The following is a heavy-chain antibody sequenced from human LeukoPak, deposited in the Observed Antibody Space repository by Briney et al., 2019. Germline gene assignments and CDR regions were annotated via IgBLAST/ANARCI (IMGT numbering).Heavy chain of an antibody. CDR3: GSSGWRGDWFDP. V-gene: IGHV1-2*02. CDR1: GYTFTGYY. D-gene: IGHD6-19*01. CDR2: INPNSGGT. Sequence: ASVKVSCKASGYTFTGYYMHWVRQAPGQGLEWMGWINPNSGGTNYAQKFQGRVTMTRDTSISTAYMDLSRLRSDDTAVYYCGSSGWRGDWFDPWGQGTLVTVSS. J-gene: IGHJ5*02.